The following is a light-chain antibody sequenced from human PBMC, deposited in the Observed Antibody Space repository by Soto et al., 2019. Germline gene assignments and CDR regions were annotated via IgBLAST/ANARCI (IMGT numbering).Light chain of an antibody. CDR3: QQLRMYPST. V-gene: IGKV1-33*01. CDR2: DAS. J-gene: IGKJ4*01. Sequence: DSQMTQSPSSLSASVGDRVTITCQASQDIHNFLNWYQQKPGKAPKLLIYDASNLQTGVPSRFSGSGSGTDFALTITSLQAEDFATYYCQQLRMYPSTFGGGTKVEIK. CDR1: QDIHNF.